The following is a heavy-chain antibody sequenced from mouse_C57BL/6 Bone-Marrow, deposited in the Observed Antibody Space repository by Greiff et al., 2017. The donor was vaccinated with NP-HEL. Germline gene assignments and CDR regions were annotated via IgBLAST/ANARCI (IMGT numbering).Heavy chain of an antibody. D-gene: IGHD2-4*01. J-gene: IGHJ3*01. CDR1: GYTFTSYG. V-gene: IGHV1-81*01. CDR2: IYPRSGNT. Sequence: QVQLQQSGAELARPGASVKLSCKASGYTFTSYGISWVKQRTGQGLEWIGEIYPRSGNTYYNEKFKGKATLTADKSSSTAYMGLRILTSEDSAVYFCARGYYYDYPAWFAYWGQGTLVTVSA. CDR3: ARGYYYDYPAWFAY.